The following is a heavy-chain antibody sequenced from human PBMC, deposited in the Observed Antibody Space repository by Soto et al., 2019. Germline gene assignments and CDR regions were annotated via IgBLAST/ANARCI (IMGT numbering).Heavy chain of an antibody. Sequence: GGSLRLSCAASGFTFSSYAMSWVRQAPGKGLEWVSAISGSGGSTYYADSVKGRFTISRDNSKNTLYLQMNSLRAEDTAVYYCAKEGDIVVVPAAMPATTFDPWGQGTLVTVSS. CDR2: ISGSGGST. CDR1: GFTFSSYA. CDR3: AKEGDIVVVPAAMPATTFDP. D-gene: IGHD2-2*01. V-gene: IGHV3-23*01. J-gene: IGHJ5*02.